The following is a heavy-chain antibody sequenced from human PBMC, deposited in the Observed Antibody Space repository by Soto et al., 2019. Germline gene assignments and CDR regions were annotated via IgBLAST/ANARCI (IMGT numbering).Heavy chain of an antibody. CDR1: GDSVSSNSAA. Sequence: SQTLSLTCAISGDSVSSNSAAWNWIRQSPSGGLEWLGRTYYRSKWYIVSAVSVKSRATIKPDTSKNLFSLQLNSVIPDDSAVYYCARGPEILNPWGQGILVTVSS. D-gene: IGHD3-9*01. V-gene: IGHV6-1*01. J-gene: IGHJ5*02. CDR2: TYYRSKWYI. CDR3: ARGPEILNP.